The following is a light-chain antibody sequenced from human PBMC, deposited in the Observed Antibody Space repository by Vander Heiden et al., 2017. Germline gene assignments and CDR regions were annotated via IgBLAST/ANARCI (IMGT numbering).Light chain of an antibody. Sequence: QSAPTPPAPMSASPGPSITISCTGSSSDVGGYNYLSWYQQHPGKAPKLIIYDVTKRPSGVSNRFSASKSGNTASLTISGLQAEDEADYYCSSYTTSSTLVFGGGTKLTVL. CDR3: SSYTTSSTLV. J-gene: IGLJ2*01. V-gene: IGLV2-14*01. CDR1: SSDVGGYNY. CDR2: DVT.